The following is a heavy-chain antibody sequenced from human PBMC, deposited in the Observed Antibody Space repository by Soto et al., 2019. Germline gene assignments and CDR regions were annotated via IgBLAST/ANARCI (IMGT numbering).Heavy chain of an antibody. CDR3: AHSPHGFATGFAP. D-gene: IGHD2-15*01. J-gene: IGHJ5*02. Sequence: QITLKESGPTLVKPTQTLTLTCTFSGFSLTTTGVGVGWIRQPPGKALEWLALIFWDDDKRYSPSLKSRPTTPNDTSNNQVVLTMTHVDPVDTAAYYCAHSPHGFATGFAPWGQGTLVTVSS. V-gene: IGHV2-5*02. CDR2: IFWDDDK. CDR1: GFSLTTTGVG.